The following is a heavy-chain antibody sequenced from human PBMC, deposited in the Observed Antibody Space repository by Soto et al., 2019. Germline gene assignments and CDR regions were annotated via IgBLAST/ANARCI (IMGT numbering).Heavy chain of an antibody. V-gene: IGHV1-18*01. J-gene: IGHJ4*02. D-gene: IGHD2-2*01. Sequence: QVQLVQSGAEVKRPGASVKVPCKASGYTFSSYAISWVRQAPGQGLEWMGWISGYNGNTNYAQKFQGRVSMTTDTSTSTVYMELSSLRSDDTAVYYCARGMGTSPDFDYWGQGTLVTVSS. CDR1: GYTFSSYA. CDR2: ISGYNGNT. CDR3: ARGMGTSPDFDY.